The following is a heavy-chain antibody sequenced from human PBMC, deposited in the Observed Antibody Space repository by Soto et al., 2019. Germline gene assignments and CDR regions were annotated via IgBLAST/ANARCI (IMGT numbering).Heavy chain of an antibody. CDR3: ARHVFVGSAWYGSFDY. CDR2: IYSGGST. J-gene: IGHJ4*02. V-gene: IGHV3-53*04. D-gene: IGHD6-19*01. CDR1: GFTVSSNY. Sequence: EVQLVESGGGLVQPGGSLRLSCAASGFTVSSNYMSWVRQAPGKGLEWVSVIYSGGSTYYAESVKGRFTISRHNSKNTLYLQMNSLRAKDTGVYYCARHVFVGSAWYGSFDYWGQGTLVTVSS.